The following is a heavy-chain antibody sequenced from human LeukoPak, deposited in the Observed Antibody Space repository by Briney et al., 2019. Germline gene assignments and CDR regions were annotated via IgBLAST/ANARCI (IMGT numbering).Heavy chain of an antibody. CDR2: INHSGST. Sequence: SETLSLTCAVYGGSFSGYYWSWIRQPPGKGQEWIGEINHSGSTNYNPSLKSRVTISVDTSKNQFSLKLSSVTAADTAVYYCARGVEGRFDYWGQGTLVTVSS. J-gene: IGHJ4*02. D-gene: IGHD1-26*01. CDR1: GGSFSGYY. V-gene: IGHV4-34*01. CDR3: ARGVEGRFDY.